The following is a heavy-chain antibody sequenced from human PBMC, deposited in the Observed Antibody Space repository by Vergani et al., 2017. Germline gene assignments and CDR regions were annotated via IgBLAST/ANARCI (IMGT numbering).Heavy chain of an antibody. CDR3: AKDVTGDRVDDAFDI. V-gene: IGHV3-23*01. D-gene: IGHD3-10*01. CDR1: GFTFSSYA. J-gene: IGHJ3*02. CDR2: ISGSGGST. Sequence: EVQLLESGGGLVQPGGSLRLSCAASGFTFSSYAMSWVRQAPGKGLEWVSAISGSGGSTYYADSVKGRFTIARDNSKNALYLQRNSLRAEDTAVYYCAKDVTGDRVDDAFDIWGQGTMVTVSS.